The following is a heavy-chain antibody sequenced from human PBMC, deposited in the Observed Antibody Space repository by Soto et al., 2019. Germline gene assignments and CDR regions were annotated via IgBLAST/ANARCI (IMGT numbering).Heavy chain of an antibody. V-gene: IGHV1-18*01. D-gene: IGHD3-3*01. CDR3: ARDSQILYYDFWSGYSYFDY. CDR2: ISAYNGNT. CDR1: GYTFTSYG. Sequence: ASVKVSCKASGYTFTSYGISWVRQAPGQGLEWMGWISAYNGNTNYAQKLQGRVTMTTDTSTSTAYMELRSLRSDDTAVYYCARDSQILYYDFWSGYSYFDYWGQGTLVTVSS. J-gene: IGHJ4*02.